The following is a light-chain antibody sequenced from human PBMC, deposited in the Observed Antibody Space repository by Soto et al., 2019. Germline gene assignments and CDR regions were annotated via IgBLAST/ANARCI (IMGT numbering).Light chain of an antibody. CDR1: QSVLYSSNNKNC. J-gene: IGKJ3*01. V-gene: IGKV4-1*01. Sequence: DIVMTQSPDSLSVSLGERATINCKSSQSVLYSSNNKNCLAWYQQKPGQSPKLLIYWASTRESGVPDRCSGSGSGTDFTLTSSSLQAEDVAFYYCQQCYNTPSCGPGTKVDI. CDR3: QQCYNTPS. CDR2: WAS.